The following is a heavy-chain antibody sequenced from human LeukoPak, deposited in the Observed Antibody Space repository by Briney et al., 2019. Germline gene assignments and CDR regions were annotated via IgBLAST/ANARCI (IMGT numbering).Heavy chain of an antibody. D-gene: IGHD2-21*02. CDR1: GFTFSSYS. V-gene: IGHV3-48*01. J-gene: IGHJ4*02. CDR3: ARDRYGDSVDY. Sequence: GRSLSLSCAASGFTFSSYSMNWVRQAPGKGLEWVSYISSSSSTIYYADSVKGRFTISRDNAKNSLYLQMNSLRAEDTAVYYCARDRYGDSVDYWGQGTLVTVSS. CDR2: ISSSSSTI.